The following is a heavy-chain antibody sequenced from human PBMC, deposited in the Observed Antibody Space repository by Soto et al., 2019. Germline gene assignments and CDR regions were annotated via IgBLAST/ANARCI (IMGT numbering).Heavy chain of an antibody. V-gene: IGHV4-31*03. CDR1: GGSISSNSHY. D-gene: IGHD6-19*01. J-gene: IGHJ6*02. Sequence: LSLTCTVSGGSISSNSHYWTWIRQHPGKGLEWIGYIYYSGNTYYNPSLKSRVTMSVDTSKNQFSLKLSSVTAADTAVYYCARDSSGRQYYYYGMDVWGQGTTVTVSS. CDR3: ARDSSGRQYYYYGMDV. CDR2: IYYSGNT.